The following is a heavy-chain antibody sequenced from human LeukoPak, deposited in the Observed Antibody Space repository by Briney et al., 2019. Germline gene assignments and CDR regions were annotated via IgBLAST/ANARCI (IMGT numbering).Heavy chain of an antibody. CDR2: INPNSGDT. CDR1: GYTFTGYY. D-gene: IGHD2-2*01. J-gene: IGHJ4*02. Sequence: PSVKVSCKASGYTFTGYYMRWVRQAHGQGLEWMGWINPNSGDTNYAQKFQGRVTMTRDTSISTAYMELSRLRSDDTAVYYCARGGGQYQLLQWGQGTLVTVSS. CDR3: ARGGGQYQLLQ. V-gene: IGHV1-2*02.